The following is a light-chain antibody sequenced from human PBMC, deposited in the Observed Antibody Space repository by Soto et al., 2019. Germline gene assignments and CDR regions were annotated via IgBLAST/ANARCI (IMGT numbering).Light chain of an antibody. V-gene: IGKV3-20*01. J-gene: IGKJ1*01. CDR2: GAS. CDR3: QQYDSSWT. CDR1: QSVSNRY. Sequence: GLKLSPGAVSLTTGERATLSCWASQSVSNRYLAWYQQKPGQAPRLLIYGASSRATGIPDRFSGSGSGTDFTLTISRLEPEDFAVYYCQQYDSSWTFGQVTKADI.